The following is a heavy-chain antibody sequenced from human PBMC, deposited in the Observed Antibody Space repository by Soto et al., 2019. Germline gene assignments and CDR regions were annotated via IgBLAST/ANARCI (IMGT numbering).Heavy chain of an antibody. D-gene: IGHD6-13*01. CDR2: IIPIFGTA. CDR3: ARVGAAAGTPEYYYGMDV. CDR1: GGTFSSYA. Sequence: QVQLVLSGAEVKKPGSSVKVSCKASGGTFSSYAISWVRQAPGQGLEWMGGIIPIFGTANYAQKFQGRVTITADESTSTAYMELSSLRSEDTAVYYCARVGAAAGTPEYYYGMDVWGQGTTVTVSS. V-gene: IGHV1-69*12. J-gene: IGHJ6*02.